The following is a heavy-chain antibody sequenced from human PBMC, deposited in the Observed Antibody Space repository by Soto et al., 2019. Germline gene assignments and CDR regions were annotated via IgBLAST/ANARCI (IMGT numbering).Heavy chain of an antibody. Sequence: PSETLSLTCTVSGGSIISGGYYWSWIRQHPGKGLEWIGYIYYSGSTYYNPSLKSRVTISVDTSKNQFSLKLSSVTAADTAVYYCARGRILAYSSGWQFDYWGQGTLVTVSS. V-gene: IGHV4-31*03. CDR2: IYYSGST. CDR1: GGSIISGGYY. D-gene: IGHD6-19*01. J-gene: IGHJ4*02. CDR3: ARGRILAYSSGWQFDY.